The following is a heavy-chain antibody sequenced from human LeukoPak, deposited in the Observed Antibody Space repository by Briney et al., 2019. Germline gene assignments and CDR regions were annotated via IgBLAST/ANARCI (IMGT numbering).Heavy chain of an antibody. J-gene: IGHJ4*02. D-gene: IGHD2-15*01. CDR1: GYTLTELS. V-gene: IGHV1-24*01. Sequence: ASVKVSCKVSGYTLTELSMHWVRQAPGKGLEWMGGFDPEDGERIYAQKFQGRVTMTEDTSTDTAYMELSSLRSEDTAVYYCARDLLVMVVASPVDYWGQGTLVTVSS. CDR2: FDPEDGER. CDR3: ARDLLVMVVASPVDY.